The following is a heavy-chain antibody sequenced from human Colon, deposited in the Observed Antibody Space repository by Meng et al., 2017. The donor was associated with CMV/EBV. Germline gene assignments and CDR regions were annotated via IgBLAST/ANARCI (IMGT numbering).Heavy chain of an antibody. D-gene: IGHD3/OR15-3a*01. CDR1: GDTSTSTY. V-gene: IGHV1-46*01. Sequence: QVQLVQSGAEVKKPGASVKISCKTSGDTSTSTYIHWVRQAPGQGFEWMGVIKPSGGTRSYAQRFQGRISIIRDTSTTTVYMELSSLTSEDTAIYYCAREGSPGSRDFYYYFDQWGQGTLVTVSS. J-gene: IGHJ4*02. CDR2: IKPSGGTR. CDR3: AREGSPGSRDFYYYFDQ.